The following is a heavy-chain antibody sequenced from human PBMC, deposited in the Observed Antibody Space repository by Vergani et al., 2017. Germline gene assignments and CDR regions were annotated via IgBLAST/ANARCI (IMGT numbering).Heavy chain of an antibody. CDR1: GGSISSYY. D-gene: IGHD6-13*01. CDR2: IYYSGRT. V-gene: IGHV4-59*01. Sequence: QVQLQESGPGLVKPSETLSLTCTVSGGSISSYYWSWIRQPPGKGLEWIGYIYYSGRTNYNPSLKSRVTISVDTSKNQFSLKLSSVTAADTAVYYCATGIAAAGTYFDYWGQGTLVTVSS. CDR3: ATGIAAAGTYFDY. J-gene: IGHJ4*02.